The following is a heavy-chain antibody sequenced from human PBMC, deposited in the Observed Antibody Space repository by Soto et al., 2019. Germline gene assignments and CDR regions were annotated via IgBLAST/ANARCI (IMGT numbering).Heavy chain of an antibody. J-gene: IGHJ4*02. CDR1: GFTFTGSW. V-gene: IGHV3-74*01. D-gene: IGHD3-10*01. CDR3: ARGIFGSGTANDY. CDR2: INGDGSGT. Sequence: EVQLVESGGGLVQPGGSLRLSCAASGFTFTGSWMHRIRQAPGKGLVWVSRINGDGSGTSYADFVKGRFIISRDDAKNTLFLQMNGLRAEDTAVYYCARGIFGSGTANDYWGQGTLVTVSS.